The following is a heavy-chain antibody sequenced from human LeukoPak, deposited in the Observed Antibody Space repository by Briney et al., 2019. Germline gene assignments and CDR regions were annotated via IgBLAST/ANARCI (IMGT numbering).Heavy chain of an antibody. V-gene: IGHV4-30-4*01. CDR2: IYYSGST. CDR3: ARWLQAYYYFDY. Sequence: PSETLSLTCTVSGGSISSGDYYWSWIRQPPGKGLEWIGYIYYSGSTYYNPSLKSRVTISVDTSKNQLSLKLSSVTAADTAVYYCARWLQAYYYFDYWGQGTLVTVSS. CDR1: GGSISSGDYY. J-gene: IGHJ4*02. D-gene: IGHD5-18*01.